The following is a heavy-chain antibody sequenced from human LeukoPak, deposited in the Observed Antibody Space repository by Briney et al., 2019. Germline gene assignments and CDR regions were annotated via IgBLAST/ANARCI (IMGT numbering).Heavy chain of an antibody. CDR2: INHSGST. J-gene: IGHJ4*02. V-gene: IGHV4-34*01. CDR1: GGSFSGYY. CDR3: ARLYSGSYIY. Sequence: SETLSLTCAVYGGSFSGYYWSWIRRPPGKGLEWIGEINHSGSTNYNPSLKSRVTISVDTSKNQFSLKLSSVAAADTAVYYCARLYSGSYIYWGQGTLVTVSS. D-gene: IGHD1-26*01.